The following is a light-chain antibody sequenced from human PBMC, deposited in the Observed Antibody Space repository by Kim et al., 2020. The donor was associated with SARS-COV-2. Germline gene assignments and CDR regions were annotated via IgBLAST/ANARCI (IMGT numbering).Light chain of an antibody. CDR3: AAWDDSLSRWV. Sequence: QSVLTQPPSASGTPGQRVTISCSGSSSNIGSNYVYWYQQLPGTAPKLLIYRNNQRPSGVPDRFSGSKSGTSASLAISGLRSEDEADYYCAAWDDSLSRWVFGGGTQLTVL. CDR1: SSNIGSNY. V-gene: IGLV1-47*01. CDR2: RNN. J-gene: IGLJ3*02.